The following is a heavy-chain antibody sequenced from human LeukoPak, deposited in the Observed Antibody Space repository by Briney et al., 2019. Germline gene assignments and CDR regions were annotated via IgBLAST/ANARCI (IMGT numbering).Heavy chain of an antibody. Sequence: GGSLRLSCAASGFTFSNYGMHWVRQAPGKGLEWVAVVSSDGTNKYCADSVKGRFTISRDNSKNTLYLQMNSLRAEDTAVYYCTRDLGYSTSKALDYWGQGALVTVSS. D-gene: IGHD6-13*01. CDR3: TRDLGYSTSKALDY. CDR2: VSSDGTNK. V-gene: IGHV3-33*08. CDR1: GFTFSNYG. J-gene: IGHJ4*02.